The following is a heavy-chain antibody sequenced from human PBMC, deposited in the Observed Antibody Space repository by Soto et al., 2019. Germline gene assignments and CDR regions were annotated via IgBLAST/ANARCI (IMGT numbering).Heavy chain of an antibody. Sequence: QLQLQESGSGLVKPSQTLSLTCAVSGGSISSGGYSWCWIRQPPGKGREWIGYIYHRGSTYYNPSHKSRVTISVDRSKNQLSQKLSSVTAADTAVYYCARAVDTAMPDFDYWGQGTLVTVSS. CDR1: GGSISSGGYS. CDR2: IYHRGST. J-gene: IGHJ4*02. V-gene: IGHV4-30-2*01. CDR3: ARAVDTAMPDFDY. D-gene: IGHD5-18*01.